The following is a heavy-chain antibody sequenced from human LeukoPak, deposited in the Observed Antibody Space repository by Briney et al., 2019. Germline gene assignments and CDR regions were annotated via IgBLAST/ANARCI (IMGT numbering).Heavy chain of an antibody. CDR2: IYYSGST. CDR3: ARESSPLRYFDRSKSMDV. CDR1: GGSISSYY. Sequence: SETLSLTCTVSGGSISSYYWSWIRQPPGKGLEWIGYIYYSGSTNYNPSLKSRVTISVDTSKNQFSLKLSSVTAADTAVYYCARESSPLRYFDRSKSMDVWGKGTTVTVSS. D-gene: IGHD3-9*01. J-gene: IGHJ6*03. V-gene: IGHV4-59*01.